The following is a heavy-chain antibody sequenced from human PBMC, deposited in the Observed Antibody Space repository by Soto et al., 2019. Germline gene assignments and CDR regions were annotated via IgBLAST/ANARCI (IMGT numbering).Heavy chain of an antibody. D-gene: IGHD3-22*01. CDR2: INAGNGNT. V-gene: IGHV1-3*01. CDR1: GYTFTSYG. CDR3: ARDPNDSSACYHNCYYGIDV. J-gene: IGHJ6*02. Sequence: QIQLMQSGAEVKKPGASVKVSCKASGYTFTSYGIHWVRQAPGQRLEWTGWINAGNGNTKYSGKFQGRVTITRATSASSVYRELRSLRAEETAVYYCARDPNDSSACYHNCYYGIDVWGQGTTVTVSS.